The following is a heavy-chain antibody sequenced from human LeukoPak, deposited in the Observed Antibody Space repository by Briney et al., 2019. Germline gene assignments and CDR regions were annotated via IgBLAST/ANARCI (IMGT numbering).Heavy chain of an antibody. Sequence: ASVKVSCKASGYAFTDYYMHWVRQAPGQGLEWMGWINPNSGGTNYAQKFQGRVTMTRDTSISTAYMELSRLRSDDTAVYYCARASYYYDSSGYPGYYFDYWGQGTLVTVSS. V-gene: IGHV1-2*02. CDR3: ARASYYYDSSGYPGYYFDY. J-gene: IGHJ4*02. CDR1: GYAFTDYY. CDR2: INPNSGGT. D-gene: IGHD3-22*01.